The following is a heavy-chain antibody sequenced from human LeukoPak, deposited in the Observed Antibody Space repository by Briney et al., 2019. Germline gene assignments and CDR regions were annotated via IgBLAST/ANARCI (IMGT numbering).Heavy chain of an antibody. CDR1: GYRFTSYW. V-gene: IGHV5-10-1*01. CDR3: AAREIRETGNDY. Sequence: GASLKISCKGSGYRFTSYWISWVRQMPGKGLEWMGRIDPSDSYTNYSPSFQGHVTISADKSISTAYLQWSSLKASDTAMYYCAAREIRETGNDYWGQGTLVTVSS. CDR2: IDPSDSYT. D-gene: IGHD1-14*01. J-gene: IGHJ4*02.